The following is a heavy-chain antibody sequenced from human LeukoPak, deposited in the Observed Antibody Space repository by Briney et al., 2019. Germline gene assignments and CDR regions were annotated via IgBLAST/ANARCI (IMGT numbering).Heavy chain of an antibody. CDR1: GFTFSTYA. V-gene: IGHV3-30-3*01. D-gene: IGHD5-12*01. J-gene: IGHJ6*02. CDR2: ISYDGTNK. CDR3: ARTSGYDSPYYYYYGMDV. Sequence: GGSLRLSCTASGFTFSTYAMHWVRQAPGKGLEWVAVISYDGTNKYYADSMKGRFTISRDNSKNTLYLQMNSLRAEDTAVYYCARTSGYDSPYYYYYGMDVWGQGTTVTVSS.